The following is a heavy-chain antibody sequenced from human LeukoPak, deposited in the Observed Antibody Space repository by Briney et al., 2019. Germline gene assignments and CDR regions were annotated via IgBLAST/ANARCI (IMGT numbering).Heavy chain of an antibody. CDR3: ARGFVYDSGTNWFDP. V-gene: IGHV3-30-3*01. Sequence: GGSLRLSCAASGFTFSSYAMHWVRQAPGKGLEWVAVISYDGSNKYYADSVKGRFTISRDNSKNTLYLQINSLRAEDTAVYYCARGFVYDSGTNWFDPWGQGTLVTVSS. D-gene: IGHD3-10*01. J-gene: IGHJ5*02. CDR1: GFTFSSYA. CDR2: ISYDGSNK.